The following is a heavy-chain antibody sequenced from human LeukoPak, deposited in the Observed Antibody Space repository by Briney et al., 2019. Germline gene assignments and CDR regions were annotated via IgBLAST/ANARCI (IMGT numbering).Heavy chain of an antibody. CDR2: VIPMFGTA. V-gene: IGHV1-69*06. D-gene: IGHD3-22*01. Sequence: SVKVSCKASGGTFSTYAISWVRQAPGQGLEWMGRVIPMFGTADYAQKFQGRVTITADKSTSTAYMEPSSLRSEDTAVYYCTRHYDSSGYPSLNYFDYWGQGTLVTVSS. CDR3: TRHYDSSGYPSLNYFDY. J-gene: IGHJ4*02. CDR1: GGTFSTYA.